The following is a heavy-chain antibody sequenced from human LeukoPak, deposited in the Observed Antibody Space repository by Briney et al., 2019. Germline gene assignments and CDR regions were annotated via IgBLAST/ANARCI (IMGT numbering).Heavy chain of an antibody. J-gene: IGHJ4*02. V-gene: IGHV1-2*02. D-gene: IGHD2-15*01. CDR3: ARAPGCSGGSCYRFDY. CDR1: GGVFSNSA. CDR2: INPNSGGT. Sequence: ASVKVSCKASGGVFSNSAISWVRQAPGQGLEWMGWINPNSGGTNYAQKFQGRVTMTRDTSISTAYMELSRLRSDDTGVYYCARAPGCSGGSCYRFDYWGQGTLVTVFS.